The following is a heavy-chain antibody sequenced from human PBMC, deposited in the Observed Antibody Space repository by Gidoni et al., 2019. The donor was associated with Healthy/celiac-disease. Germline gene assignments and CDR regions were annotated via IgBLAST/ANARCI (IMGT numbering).Heavy chain of an antibody. CDR1: GCPFSRYS. J-gene: IGHJ4*02. D-gene: IGHD5-18*01. CDR3: ARGSGYSYGL. CDR2: ISSSSSYI. V-gene: IGHV3-21*01. Sequence: EGQLVEAGGGLVKPGGSLRLSCSASGCPFSRYSMNWVRQATGRGMEWVSSISSSSSYIYYADSVKGRFTISRDNAKNSLYLQMNSLRAEDTAVYYCARGSGYSYGLGGQGTLVTVSS.